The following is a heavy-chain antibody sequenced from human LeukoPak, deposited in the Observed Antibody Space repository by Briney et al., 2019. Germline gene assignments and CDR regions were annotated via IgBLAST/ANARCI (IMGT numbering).Heavy chain of an antibody. J-gene: IGHJ6*04. CDR3: ARVRGDYYYYYGMDV. V-gene: IGHV3-30*04. CDR2: ISYDGSNK. D-gene: IGHD3-10*01. CDR1: GFTFSSYA. Sequence: PGRSLRLSCAASGFTFSSYAMHWVRQAPGKGLEWVAVISYDGSNKYYADSVKGRFTISRDNSKNTLYLQMNSLRAEDTAVYYCARVRGDYYYYYGMDVWGKGTTVTVSS.